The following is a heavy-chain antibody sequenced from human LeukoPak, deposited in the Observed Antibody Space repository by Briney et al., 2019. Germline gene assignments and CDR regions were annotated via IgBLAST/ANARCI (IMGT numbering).Heavy chain of an antibody. CDR3: ARSSSGWYLDAFDI. J-gene: IGHJ3*02. CDR2: IYYSGST. CDR1: GGSISNYY. V-gene: IGHV4-59*01. D-gene: IGHD6-19*01. Sequence: PSETLSLTCTVSGGSISNYYWSWIRQPPGKGLEWIGYIYYSGSTNYNPSLKSRVTISVDTSKNQFSLKLSSVTAADTAVYYCARSSSGWYLDAFDIWGQGTMVTVSS.